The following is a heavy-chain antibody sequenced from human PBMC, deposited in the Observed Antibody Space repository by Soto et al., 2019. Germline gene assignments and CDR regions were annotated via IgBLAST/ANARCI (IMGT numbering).Heavy chain of an antibody. CDR3: ARGGPASPVVRFDP. V-gene: IGHV4-31*03. CDR2: IFYSGST. D-gene: IGHD2-15*01. J-gene: IGHJ5*02. Sequence: QVQLQESGPGLVKPSQTLSLTCTVSGGSISSGAYYWTWIRQHPGKGLEWIGYIFYSGSTDYNQSLKCRLYISVETSRLNFCPKRSSVTAPDTAVYFWARGGPASPVVRFDPWGQGPVVSVP. CDR1: GGSISSGAYY.